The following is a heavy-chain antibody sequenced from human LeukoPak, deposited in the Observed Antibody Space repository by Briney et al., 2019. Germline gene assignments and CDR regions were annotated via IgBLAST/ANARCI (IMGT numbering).Heavy chain of an antibody. J-gene: IGHJ4*02. CDR2: ISSSSSYI. Sequence: GGSLRLSCAASGFTFSSYSMNWVRQAPGKGREWVSYISSSSSYIYHAHSVKGRFTISRDNAKNSLYLQMNSLRAEDTAVYYCARARDGYDYWGQGTLVTVSS. V-gene: IGHV3-21*01. CDR3: ARARDGYDY. D-gene: IGHD5-24*01. CDR1: GFTFSSYS.